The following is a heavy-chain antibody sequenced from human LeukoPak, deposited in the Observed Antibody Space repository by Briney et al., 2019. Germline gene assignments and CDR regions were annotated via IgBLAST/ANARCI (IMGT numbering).Heavy chain of an antibody. CDR1: GGSISSGSYY. J-gene: IGHJ6*03. V-gene: IGHV4-61*02. CDR2: IYTSGST. CDR3: ARDGDYMDV. Sequence: SQTLSLTCTVSGGSISSGSYYWSWIRQPAGKGLEWIGRIYTSGSTNYNPSLKSRVTISVDTSKNQFSLKLSSVTAADTAVYCCARDGDYMDVWGKGTTVTVSS. D-gene: IGHD3-16*01.